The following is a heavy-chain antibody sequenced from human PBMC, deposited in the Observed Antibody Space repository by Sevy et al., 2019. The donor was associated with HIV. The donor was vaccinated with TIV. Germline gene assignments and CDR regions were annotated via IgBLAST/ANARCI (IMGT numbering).Heavy chain of an antibody. CDR1: GFTVNTYW. D-gene: IGHD6-13*01. V-gene: IGHV3-74*01. CDR3: ARGNENSRGRYYMDV. J-gene: IGHJ6*03. CDR2: INSDGSSTSYADYST. Sequence: GGSLRLSCAASGFTVNTYWMNWVRQAPGKGLVWVSRINSDGSSTSYADYSTSYADSVKGRFTISRDNAKNTLYLQMNSLRAEDTAVYYCARGNENSRGRYYMDVWGKGTTVTVSS.